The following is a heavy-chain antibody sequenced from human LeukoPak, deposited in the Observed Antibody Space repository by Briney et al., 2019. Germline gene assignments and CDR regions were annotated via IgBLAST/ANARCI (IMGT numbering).Heavy chain of an antibody. CDR1: GGSISSSSSY. CDR3: ARHRSGWLQSSFDY. D-gene: IGHD5-24*01. V-gene: IGHV4-39*01. CDR2: IYYSGSS. Sequence: PSETLSLTCSVSGGSISSSSSYWGWIRQPPGKGLEWIGSIYYSGSSFDNPALKSRVTISVDTSRNQFSLKLSSVTAADTAVYYCARHRSGWLQSSFDYWGQGTLVTVSS. J-gene: IGHJ4*02.